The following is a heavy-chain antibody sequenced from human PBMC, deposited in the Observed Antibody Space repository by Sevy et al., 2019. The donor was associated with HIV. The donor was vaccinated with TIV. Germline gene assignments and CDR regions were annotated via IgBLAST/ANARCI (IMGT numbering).Heavy chain of an antibody. CDR2: INSDGSST. V-gene: IGHV3-74*01. CDR1: GFTCSSYW. D-gene: IGHD3-10*01. CDR3: ARAHYGSGSYYFPY. Sequence: GGSLRLSCAASGFTCSSYWMHWVRQAPGKGLVWVSRINSDGSSTSYADSVKGRFTISRDNAKNTLYLQMNSLRAEDTAVYYCARAHYGSGSYYFPYWGQGTLVTVSS. J-gene: IGHJ4*02.